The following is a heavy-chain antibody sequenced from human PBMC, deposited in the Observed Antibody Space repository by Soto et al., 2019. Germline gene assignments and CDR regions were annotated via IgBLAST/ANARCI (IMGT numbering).Heavy chain of an antibody. J-gene: IGHJ5*02. CDR1: GFTFSSYA. CDR2: ISGSGGST. CDR3: AKNPTPHCTNGVCYTFDP. Sequence: GGSLRLSCAASGFTFSSYAMSWVHQAPGKGLEWVSAISGSGGSTYYADSVKGRFTISRDNSKNTLYLQMNSLRAEDTAVYYCAKNPTPHCTNGVCYTFDPWGQGTLVTVSS. V-gene: IGHV3-23*01. D-gene: IGHD2-8*01.